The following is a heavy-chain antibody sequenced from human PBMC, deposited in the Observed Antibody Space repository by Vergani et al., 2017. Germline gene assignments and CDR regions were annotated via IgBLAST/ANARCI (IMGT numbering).Heavy chain of an antibody. CDR2: KWYDGNNK. CDR1: GFTFNQYG. Sequence: QVQLVESGGGVVQPGRSLRLSCAASGFTFNQYGMHWVRQAPGKGLEWVAVKWYDGNNKQYADSVKGRFTISRDNSKSTMYLQMNSLRDEDTGVYYCARVLRLLYNRFDPWGQGTLVTVSS. J-gene: IGHJ5*02. CDR3: ARVLRLLYNRFDP. V-gene: IGHV3-33*01. D-gene: IGHD1-14*01.